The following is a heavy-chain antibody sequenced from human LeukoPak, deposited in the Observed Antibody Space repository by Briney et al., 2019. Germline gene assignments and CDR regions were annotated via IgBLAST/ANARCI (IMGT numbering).Heavy chain of an antibody. J-gene: IGHJ4*02. V-gene: IGHV3-21*01. D-gene: IGHD6-19*01. Sequence: GRSLGLSCAASGFTFSSYSMNWVRQAPGKGLEWVSSISSSSSYIYYVDSVKGRFTISRDNAKNSLYLQMNSLRAEDTAVYYCARTAVARSYYFDYWGQGTLVTVSS. CDR1: GFTFSSYS. CDR2: ISSSSSYI. CDR3: ARTAVARSYYFDY.